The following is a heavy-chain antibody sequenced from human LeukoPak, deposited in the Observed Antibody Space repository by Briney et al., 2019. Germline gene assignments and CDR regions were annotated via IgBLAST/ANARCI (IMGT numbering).Heavy chain of an antibody. CDR3: ARTPNSSSWTFDY. CDR2: IFPIVGAA. V-gene: IGHV1-69*16. CDR1: GGTFSSFT. Sequence: SVKVSCKASGGTFSSFTFTWVRQAPGQGLEWMGGIFPIVGAATYAQKFEGRLTISKDEFTTTAYMELSGLRSQDTAVYYCARTPNSSSWTFDYWGQGTLVTVSS. D-gene: IGHD6-13*01. J-gene: IGHJ4*02.